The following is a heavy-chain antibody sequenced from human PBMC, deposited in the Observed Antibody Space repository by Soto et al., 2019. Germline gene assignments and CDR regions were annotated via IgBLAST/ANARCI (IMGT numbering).Heavy chain of an antibody. CDR3: ARHVGNYDAFDI. V-gene: IGHV4-30-2*01. CDR1: GGSISSGGYS. D-gene: IGHD4-4*01. CDR2: MYHSGST. J-gene: IGHJ3*02. Sequence: PSETLSLTCAVSGGSISSGGYSWSWIRQPPGKGLEWIGYMYHSGSTNYNPSLKSRVTMSVATSKSQFSLKLSSVTAADTAVYYCARHVGNYDAFDIWGQGTLVTVSS.